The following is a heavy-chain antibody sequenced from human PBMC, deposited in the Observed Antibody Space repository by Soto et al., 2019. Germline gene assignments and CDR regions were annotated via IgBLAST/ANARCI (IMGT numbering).Heavy chain of an antibody. V-gene: IGHV3-74*01. Sequence: GGSLRLSCAASGFTFSSCWMHWVRQAPGKGLVWVSRISSDGSSTNYADSVKGRFTISRGNAKNTLYLQMYNLRAEDTAVYYCASLYSSAWARDYWGQGTLVTVSS. CDR1: GFTFSSCW. CDR2: ISSDGSST. D-gene: IGHD6-19*01. CDR3: ASLYSSAWARDY. J-gene: IGHJ4*02.